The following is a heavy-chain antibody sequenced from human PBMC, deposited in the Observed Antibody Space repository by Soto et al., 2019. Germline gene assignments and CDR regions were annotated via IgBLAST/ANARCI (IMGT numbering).Heavy chain of an antibody. CDR3: ATWGPYGRNSAYFQH. Sequence: ASVKVSCKASGYTFTSYGISWVRQAPGQGLEWMGWISAYNGNTNYAQKIQGRVTMTTDTSTSTAYMEPRSLRSDDTALYYCATWGPYGRNSAYFQHWGQGTLVTVSS. CDR1: GYTFTSYG. J-gene: IGHJ1*01. D-gene: IGHD3-16*01. V-gene: IGHV1-18*01. CDR2: ISAYNGNT.